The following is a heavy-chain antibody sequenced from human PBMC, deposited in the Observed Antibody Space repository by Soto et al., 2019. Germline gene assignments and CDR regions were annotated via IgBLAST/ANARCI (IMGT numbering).Heavy chain of an antibody. Sequence: VQLLESGGGLVQPGGSLRLSCAASGFTFSSYAMSWVRQAAGKGLEWVSAISSSGDSTYYTDSVKGRFTISRDNSKSTLCLQMNSLRAEDTAVYYCAKRYYYDNSGLWESWGQGTLVTVSS. CDR3: AKRYYYDNSGLWES. V-gene: IGHV3-23*01. D-gene: IGHD3-22*01. J-gene: IGHJ5*02. CDR2: ISSSGDST. CDR1: GFTFSSYA.